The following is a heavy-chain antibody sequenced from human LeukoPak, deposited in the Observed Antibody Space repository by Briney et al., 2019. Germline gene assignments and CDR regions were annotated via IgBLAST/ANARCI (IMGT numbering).Heavy chain of an antibody. V-gene: IGHV4-39*01. CDR2: IYYSGST. CDR3: AGAITAEIRRMHAFDI. Sequence: SETLSLTCTVSGGSISSYYWGWIRQPPGKGLEWIGSIYYSGSTYYNPSLKSRVTISVDTSKNQFSLKLSSVTAADTAVYYCAGAITAEIRRMHAFDIWGQGTMVTVSS. CDR1: GGSISSYY. D-gene: IGHD1-20*01. J-gene: IGHJ3*02.